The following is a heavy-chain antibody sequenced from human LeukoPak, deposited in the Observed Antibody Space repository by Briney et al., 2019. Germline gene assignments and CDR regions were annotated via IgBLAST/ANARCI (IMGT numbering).Heavy chain of an antibody. CDR2: ISSSSSYI. CDR1: GFTFSSYS. CDR3: AREGRLGKSFDY. V-gene: IGHV3-21*01. D-gene: IGHD6-25*01. J-gene: IGHJ4*02. Sequence: GGSLRLSCAASGFTFSSYSMNWVRQAPGKGLEWVSSISSSSSYIYYADSVKGRFTISRDNAKNSLYLQMNSLRAEDTAVYYCAREGRLGKSFDYWGQGTLVTVSS.